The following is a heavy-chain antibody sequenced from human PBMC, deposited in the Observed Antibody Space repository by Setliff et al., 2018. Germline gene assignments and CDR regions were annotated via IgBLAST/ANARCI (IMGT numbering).Heavy chain of an antibody. CDR2: ISSTGIPI. D-gene: IGHD2-21*02. Sequence: GGSLRLSCSASGFTFSRYAMHWVRQAPRKGLESVSAISSTGIPIYYADSVKARFTISRDDAQNTLYLQMNSLRTDDTAVYYCVKDPSVYGADSGSIWGQGTMVTVSS. CDR1: GFTFSRYA. J-gene: IGHJ3*02. CDR3: VKDPSVYGADSGSI. V-gene: IGHV3-64D*09.